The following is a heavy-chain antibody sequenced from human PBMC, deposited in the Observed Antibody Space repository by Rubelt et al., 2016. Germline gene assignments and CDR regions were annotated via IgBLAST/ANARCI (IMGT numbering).Heavy chain of an antibody. CDR2: ISYGGTNT. CDR3: GGAPDPCSGYYPYYFDY. Sequence: VQLVESGGGLVQPGGSLRLSCAAPGFTFSNYAMHWVRQAPGKGLEWVAVISYGGTNTYYADSVKGRFTISSDNSKNTLYLQMDSLRTEDTAGYYCGGAPDPCSGYYPYYFDYWCQGTLVTVSS. V-gene: IGHV3-30*04. CDR1: GFTFSNYA. J-gene: IGHJ4*02. D-gene: IGHD3-22*01.